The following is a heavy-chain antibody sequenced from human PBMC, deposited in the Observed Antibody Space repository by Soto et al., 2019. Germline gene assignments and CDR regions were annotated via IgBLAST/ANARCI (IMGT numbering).Heavy chain of an antibody. CDR3: ARAVWFGELGTGDNWFDP. J-gene: IGHJ5*02. V-gene: IGHV4-59*01. D-gene: IGHD3-10*01. Sequence: PSETLSLTCTVSGGTISSYYWSWIRQKPGKGLEWIGYIYYSGSTNYNPSLKSRVTISVDTSKNQFSLKLSSVTAADTAVYYCARAVWFGELGTGDNWFDPWGQGTLVTVSS. CDR2: IYYSGST. CDR1: GGTISSYY.